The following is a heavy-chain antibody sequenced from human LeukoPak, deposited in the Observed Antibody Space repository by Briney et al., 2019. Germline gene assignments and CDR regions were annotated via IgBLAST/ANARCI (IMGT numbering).Heavy chain of an antibody. CDR1: GFTFSGSA. CDR2: IRSKASNYGT. V-gene: IGHV3-73*01. CDR3: TRLDDSSGYYYKGFDY. J-gene: IGHJ4*02. Sequence: GGSLRLSCAASGFTFSGSAMHWVRQASGKGLEWVGRIRSKASNYGTVYAASVKGRFTISRDDSENTAYLQMNSLKTEDTAVYYCTRLDDSSGYYYKGFDYWGQGNLVTVSS. D-gene: IGHD3-22*01.